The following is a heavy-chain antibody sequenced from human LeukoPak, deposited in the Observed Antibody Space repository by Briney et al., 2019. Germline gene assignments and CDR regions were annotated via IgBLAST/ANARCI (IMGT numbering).Heavy chain of an antibody. V-gene: IGHV4-59*01. CDR1: GGSISSYY. Sequence: SETLSLTCTVSGGSISSYYWSWIRQPPGKGLEWIGYIYYTGSTNYNPSLKSRVAISVDTSKNQCSLKLTSVTAADTAVYYCARGDVLLWLGELLSGWFDSWGQGTLVTVSS. J-gene: IGHJ5*01. CDR2: IYYTGST. D-gene: IGHD3-10*01. CDR3: ARGDVLLWLGELLSGWFDS.